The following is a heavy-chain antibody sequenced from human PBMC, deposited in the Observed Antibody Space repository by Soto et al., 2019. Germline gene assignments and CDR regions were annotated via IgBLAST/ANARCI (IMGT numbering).Heavy chain of an antibody. D-gene: IGHD6-6*01. CDR3: ASSQAPPGSSGSFDY. CDR2: ISYDGSNK. J-gene: IGHJ4*02. CDR1: GFTFSSYA. Sequence: QVQLVESGGGVVQPGRSLRLSCAASGFTFSSYAMHWVRQAPGKGLEWVAVISYDGSNKYYADSVKGRFTISRDNSKNTLYLQMNSLRAEDTAVYYCASSQAPPGSSGSFDYWGQGTLVTVSS. V-gene: IGHV3-30-3*01.